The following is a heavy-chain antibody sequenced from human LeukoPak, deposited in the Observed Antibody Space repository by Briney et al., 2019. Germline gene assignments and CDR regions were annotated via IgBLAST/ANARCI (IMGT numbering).Heavy chain of an antibody. D-gene: IGHD3-9*01. CDR2: ISSSSTI. J-gene: IGHJ1*01. V-gene: IGHV3-48*04. Sequence: GGSLRLFCAASGFTFSSYSMSWVRQAPGKGLEWVSYISSSSTIYYADSVKGRFTISRDNAKNSLYLQMNSLRAEDTAVYYCARDILTGSQSRFQHWGQGTLVTVSS. CDR1: GFTFSSYS. CDR3: ARDILTGSQSRFQH.